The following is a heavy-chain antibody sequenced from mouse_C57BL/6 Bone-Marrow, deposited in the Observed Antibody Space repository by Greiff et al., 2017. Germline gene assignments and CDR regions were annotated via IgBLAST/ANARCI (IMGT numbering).Heavy chain of an antibody. CDR3: ARKGSTMVNYAMDY. Sequence: QVQLQQPGAELVKPGASVKMSCKASGYTFTSYWITWVKQRPGQGLEWIGDIYPGSGSTNYNEKFKSKATLTVDTSSSTAYMQLSSLTSEDSAVYYCARKGSTMVNYAMDYWGQGTSVTVSS. V-gene: IGHV1-55*01. CDR1: GYTFTSYW. D-gene: IGHD2-2*01. J-gene: IGHJ4*01. CDR2: IYPGSGST.